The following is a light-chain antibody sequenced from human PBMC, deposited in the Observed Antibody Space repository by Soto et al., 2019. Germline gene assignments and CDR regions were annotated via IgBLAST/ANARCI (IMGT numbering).Light chain of an antibody. CDR1: SSNIGGGYY. V-gene: IGLV1-40*01. CDR2: GNS. Sequence: QSVLTQPPSVSGAPGQRVTISCTGSSSNIGGGYYVHWYLHLPGTAPKLLIFGNSNRPSGVPDRFSASKSGTSASLAITGLQAEDEADYYCQSYDKTLSGVVFGGGTKLTVL. J-gene: IGLJ2*01. CDR3: QSYDKTLSGVV.